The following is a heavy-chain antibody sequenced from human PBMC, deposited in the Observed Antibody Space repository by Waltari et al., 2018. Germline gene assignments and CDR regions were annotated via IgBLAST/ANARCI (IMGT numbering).Heavy chain of an antibody. CDR1: GFTFSSYE. V-gene: IGHV3-48*03. Sequence: EVQLVESGGGLVQPGGSLRLSCAASGFTFSSYEMNWVRQAPGKGLEGVSYISSRGSTIYYADSVKGRFTISRDNAKNSLYLQMNSLRAEDTAVYYCARVDYVDTAMVYWGQGTLVTVSS. CDR2: ISSRGSTI. CDR3: ARVDYVDTAMVY. D-gene: IGHD5-18*01. J-gene: IGHJ4*02.